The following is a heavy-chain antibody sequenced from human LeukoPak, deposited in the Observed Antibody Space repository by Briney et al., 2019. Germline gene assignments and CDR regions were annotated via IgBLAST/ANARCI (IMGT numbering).Heavy chain of an antibody. V-gene: IGHV3-48*03. CDR2: ISSSGSTI. J-gene: IGHJ5*02. Sequence: GGSLRLSCAASGFTFSSYDMNWVRQAPGKGLEWVSYISSSGSTIYYADSVKGRFTISRDNAKNSLYLHMNSLRAEDTAVYYCARFYGSGSYYEGKRFDPWGQGTLVTVSS. CDR1: GFTFSSYD. CDR3: ARFYGSGSYYEGKRFDP. D-gene: IGHD3-10*01.